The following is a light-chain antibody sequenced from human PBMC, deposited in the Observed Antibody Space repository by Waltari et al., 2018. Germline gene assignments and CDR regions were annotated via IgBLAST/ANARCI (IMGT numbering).Light chain of an antibody. V-gene: IGLV3-1*01. CDR1: NLGNKY. CDR3: QAWDSNVNWV. J-gene: IGLJ3*02. CDR2: QDT. Sequence: YDLTQPPSVSVSPGQAASITCSGDNLGNKYVCWYQQKPGQSPLLLIYQDTKRPSGIPGRFSGSGSGNTVTLTISATQALDEADYYCQAWDSNVNWVFGGGTKLTVL.